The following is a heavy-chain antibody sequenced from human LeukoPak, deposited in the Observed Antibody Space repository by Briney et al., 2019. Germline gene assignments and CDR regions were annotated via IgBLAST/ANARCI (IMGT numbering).Heavy chain of an antibody. Sequence: GGSLRLSCAASDFTLSDYYMTWIRQAPGKGLXXXXYISNSGSDIYSADSVKGRFTISRDNAKNSLYLQMNSLRAEDTAVYYCARSYRATAGIVDVWGQGTTVTVSS. CDR2: ISNSGSDI. CDR1: DFTLSDYY. V-gene: IGHV3-11*01. D-gene: IGHD6-13*01. J-gene: IGHJ6*02. CDR3: ARSYRATAGIVDV.